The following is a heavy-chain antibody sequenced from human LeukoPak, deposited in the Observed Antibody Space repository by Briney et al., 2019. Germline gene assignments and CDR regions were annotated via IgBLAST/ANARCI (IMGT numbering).Heavy chain of an antibody. CDR3: AKDPYDILTGYYNEGFNYSDY. D-gene: IGHD3-9*01. V-gene: IGHV3-23*01. CDR2: ISGSGGST. Sequence: QTGGSLRLSCAASGVTFSSYAMSWVRQAPGKGLEWVSAISGSGGSTYYADSVKGRFTISRDNSKNTLYLQMNSLRAEDTAVYYCAKDPYDILTGYYNEGFNYSDYWGQGTLVTVSS. CDR1: GVTFSSYA. J-gene: IGHJ4*02.